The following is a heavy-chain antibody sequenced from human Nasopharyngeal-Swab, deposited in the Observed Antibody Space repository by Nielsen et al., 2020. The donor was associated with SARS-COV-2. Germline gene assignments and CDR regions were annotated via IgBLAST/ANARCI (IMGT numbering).Heavy chain of an antibody. CDR2: ISHSGST. Sequence: WIRQPPGKGLEWIGEISHSGSTNYNPSLKSRVTISVDKSKNQFSLKLSSVTAADTAVYYCARERLGYCSSTSCYGGERYYYYYYMDVWGKGTTVTVSS. D-gene: IGHD2-2*01. J-gene: IGHJ6*03. CDR3: ARERLGYCSSTSCYGGERYYYYYYMDV. V-gene: IGHV4-4*02.